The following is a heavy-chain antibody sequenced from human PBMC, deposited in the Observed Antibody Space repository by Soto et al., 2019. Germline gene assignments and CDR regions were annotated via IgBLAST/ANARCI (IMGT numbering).Heavy chain of an antibody. CDR1: GFTFSNYA. D-gene: IGHD2-15*01. J-gene: IGHJ4*02. CDR3: AARMRGYYFDY. CDR2: NRGRGVNT. Sequence: GGSLRLSWAVSGFTFSNYAMSWVRQAPEKGLKWITGNRGRGVNTDYADSVNGRFTISRDNSKNTLYLQMNSLRAEDTAVYYCAARMRGYYFDYWGQGSLVTVSS. V-gene: IGHV3-23*01.